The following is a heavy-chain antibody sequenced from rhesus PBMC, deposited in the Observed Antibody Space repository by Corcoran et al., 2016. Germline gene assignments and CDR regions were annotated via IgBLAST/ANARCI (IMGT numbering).Heavy chain of an antibody. CDR3: ARDRDMTMIVVPYDY. CDR2: ITYTGST. Sequence: QVQLQESGPGLVKPSETLSLTCAVSGGCLSSGYYYWRWIRQPPGKGLAWIGYITYTGSTSYHPSLKSRVNMSRDTSKNQLSLKLSSVTAADTAVYYCARDRDMTMIVVPYDYWGQGVLVTVSS. V-gene: IGHV4-122*02. J-gene: IGHJ4*01. CDR1: GGCLSSGYYY. D-gene: IGHD3-28*01.